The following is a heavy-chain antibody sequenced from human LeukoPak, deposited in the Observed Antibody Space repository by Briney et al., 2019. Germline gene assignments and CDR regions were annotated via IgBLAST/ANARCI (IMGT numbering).Heavy chain of an antibody. V-gene: IGHV3-30*03. CDR1: GFTFSHYG. J-gene: IGHJ3*02. CDR2: ISYDATNK. Sequence: PGGSLRLSCAASGFTFSHYGMHWVRQAPGKGLEWVTLISYDATNKYYADSVKGRFTISRDNSKNTLYLQMNSLRAEDTAVYYCARDWRRAFDIWGQGTMVTVSS. CDR3: ARDWRRAFDI.